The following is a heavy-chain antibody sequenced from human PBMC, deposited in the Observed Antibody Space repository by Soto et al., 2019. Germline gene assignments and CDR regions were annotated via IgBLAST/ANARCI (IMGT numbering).Heavy chain of an antibody. V-gene: IGHV1-8*01. Sequence: GASVKVSCKASGYTFTSYDINWVRQATGQGLEWMGWVNPNSVNTGYAQKFQGRVTMTRNTSISTAYMELSSLRAEDTAVYYCVRGDNWNDEASDYWGQGTLVTVSS. J-gene: IGHJ4*02. CDR2: VNPNSVNT. D-gene: IGHD1-1*01. CDR3: VRGDNWNDEASDY. CDR1: GYTFTSYD.